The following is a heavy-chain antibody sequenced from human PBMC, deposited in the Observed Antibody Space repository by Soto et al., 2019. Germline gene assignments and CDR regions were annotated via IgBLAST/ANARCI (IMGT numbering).Heavy chain of an antibody. Sequence: EVQLVESGGGLVQPGGSLRLSCAASGFTVSSNYMSWVRQAPGKGLECVSVIYSGGSTYFADSVKGRFTISRDNSKNTLYLQMNSLRAEDTAVYYCARSFTGYSSGWYRDNWGQGTLVTVSS. J-gene: IGHJ4*02. V-gene: IGHV3-66*01. CDR3: ARSFTGYSSGWYRDN. CDR1: GFTVSSNY. CDR2: IYSGGST. D-gene: IGHD6-19*01.